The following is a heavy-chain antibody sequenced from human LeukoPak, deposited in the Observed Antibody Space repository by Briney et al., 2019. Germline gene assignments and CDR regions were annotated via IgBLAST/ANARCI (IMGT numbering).Heavy chain of an antibody. V-gene: IGHV3-30-3*01. J-gene: IGHJ6*02. Sequence: PGRSLRLSCAASGFTFSSYSMHWVRQAPGKGLEWVAVLSYDESSLNDADSVRGRFTISRDISNNTLYLQMNNLRGDDTAVYYCVRGAAGRLWFYALDVWGHGTTVTVSS. D-gene: IGHD6-13*01. CDR2: LSYDESSL. CDR1: GFTFSSYS. CDR3: VRGAAGRLWFYALDV.